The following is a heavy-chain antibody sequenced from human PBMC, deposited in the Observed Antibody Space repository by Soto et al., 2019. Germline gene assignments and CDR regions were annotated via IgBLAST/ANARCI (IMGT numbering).Heavy chain of an antibody. CDR1: GFNFKAYG. J-gene: IGHJ6*02. D-gene: IGHD6-6*01. V-gene: IGHV3-30*18. CDR3: AKGSSSVYYYYYGMDV. Sequence: PRGSLRLSCAASGFNFKAYGMHWVRQAPGKGLEWVAVISFDGTHKYYADSVKGRLTISRDNSKNTLYLQVNSLRPEDTAVYYCAKGSSSVYYYYYGMDVWGQGTTVTVSS. CDR2: ISFDGTHK.